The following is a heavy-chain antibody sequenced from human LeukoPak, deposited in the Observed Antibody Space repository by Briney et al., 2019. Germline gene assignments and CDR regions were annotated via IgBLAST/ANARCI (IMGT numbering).Heavy chain of an antibody. J-gene: IGHJ4*02. CDR1: GGSFSGYY. V-gene: IGHV4-34*01. Sequence: SETLSLTCAVYGGSFSGYYWSWIRQPPGKGLEWIGEINHSGSTNYNPSLRSRVTISVDTSKSQFSLKLSSVTAADTAVYYCAIAVAGYFDYWGQGTLVTVSS. CDR3: AIAVAGYFDY. D-gene: IGHD6-19*01. CDR2: INHSGST.